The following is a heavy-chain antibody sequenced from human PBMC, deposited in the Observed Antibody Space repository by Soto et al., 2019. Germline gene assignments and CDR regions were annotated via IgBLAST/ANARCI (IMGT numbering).Heavy chain of an antibody. V-gene: IGHV3-21*01. Sequence: PGGSLRLSCAASGFTFSTYSMNWVRQAPGKGLEWVSSISSSSSYIYYADSVKGRFTISRDNSKNTLYLQMNSLRAEDTAVYYCARDSFHLEYFGVVPWGHGTLVTVSS. D-gene: IGHD3-3*01. CDR1: GFTFSTYS. CDR2: ISSSSSYI. CDR3: ARDSFHLEYFGVVP. J-gene: IGHJ4*01.